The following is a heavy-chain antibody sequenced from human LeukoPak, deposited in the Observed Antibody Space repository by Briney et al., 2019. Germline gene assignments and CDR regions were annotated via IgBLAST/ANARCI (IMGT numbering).Heavy chain of an antibody. CDR2: MNPNSGNT. Sequence: GASVKVSCKASGYTFTSYDINWVRQATGQGLEWMGWMNPNSGNTGYAQKFQGRVTITRNTSIRTAYMELSSLRSEDTAVYYCARGYCSGGSCSHDAFDIWGQGTMVTVSS. V-gene: IGHV1-8*03. CDR3: ARGYCSGGSCSHDAFDI. CDR1: GYTFTSYD. J-gene: IGHJ3*02. D-gene: IGHD2-15*01.